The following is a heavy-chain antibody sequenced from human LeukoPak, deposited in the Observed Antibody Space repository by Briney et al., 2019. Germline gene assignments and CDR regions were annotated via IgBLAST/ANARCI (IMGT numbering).Heavy chain of an antibody. CDR1: GFTFSDYY. Sequence: GGSLRLSCAASGFTFSDYYMSWIRQAPGKGLEWVSYISSSGSTIYYADSVKGRFTISRDNAKNSLYLQMNSLRAEDTAVYYCARLRGYSHLMSFVVDYWGQGTLVTVSS. J-gene: IGHJ4*02. CDR3: ARLRGYSHLMSFVVDY. V-gene: IGHV3-11*01. CDR2: ISSSGSTI. D-gene: IGHD5-18*01.